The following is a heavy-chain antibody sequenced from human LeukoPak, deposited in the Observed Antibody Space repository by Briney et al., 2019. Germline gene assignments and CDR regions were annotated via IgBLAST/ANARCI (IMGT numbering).Heavy chain of an antibody. V-gene: IGHV3-48*01. CDR1: GFTFSSYS. D-gene: IGHD3-22*01. J-gene: IGHJ5*02. CDR3: AKRIVVAAYNWFDP. CDR2: ISSSSSTI. Sequence: PGGSLRLSCAASGFTFSSYSMNWVRQAPGKGLEWVSYISSSSSTIYYADSVKGRFAISRDNSKNTLYLQMNSLRAEDTAVYYCAKRIVVAAYNWFDPWGQGTLVTVSS.